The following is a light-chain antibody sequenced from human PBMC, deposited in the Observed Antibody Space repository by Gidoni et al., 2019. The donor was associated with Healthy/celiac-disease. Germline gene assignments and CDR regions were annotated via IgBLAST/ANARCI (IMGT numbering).Light chain of an antibody. CDR2: AAS. V-gene: IGKV1-39*01. CDR3: QQSYSTPLT. Sequence: DSQMTQSPSSPAASVGDSVTITCRATQRISSYLNWYQQKPGKDPKLLIYAASSLQSGVPSRFSGSGSVTDFTLTISSLQPEDFATYYCQQSYSTPLTFXGXTKVEIK. J-gene: IGKJ4*01. CDR1: QRISSY.